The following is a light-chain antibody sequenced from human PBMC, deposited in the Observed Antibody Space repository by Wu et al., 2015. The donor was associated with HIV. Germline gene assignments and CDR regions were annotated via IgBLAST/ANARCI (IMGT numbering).Light chain of an antibody. V-gene: IGKV1-39*01. CDR1: QSISNF. CDR2: AAS. Sequence: DTQMTQSPSSLSASVGDTVTITCRASQSISNFLNWYHQKPGKAPMLLIYAASALQNGVPSRFSGSGSGTEFTLTINSLQTEDFGTYYCQQSYTNPLMYTFGQGTKLQIK. CDR3: QQSYTNPLMYT. J-gene: IGKJ2*01.